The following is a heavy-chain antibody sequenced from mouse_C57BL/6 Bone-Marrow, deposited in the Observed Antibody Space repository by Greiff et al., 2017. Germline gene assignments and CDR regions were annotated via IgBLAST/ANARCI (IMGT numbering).Heavy chain of an antibody. Sequence: VQLQQPGAELVKPGASVKLSCKASGYTFTSYWMPWVKPRPGQGLEWIGMIHPNSGSTNYNEKFKSKATLTVDKSSSTAYMQLSSLTSEDSAVYYCARSLLVAYWGQGTLVTVSA. D-gene: IGHD2-10*01. CDR1: GYTFTSYW. V-gene: IGHV1-64*01. CDR2: IHPNSGST. CDR3: ARSLLVAY. J-gene: IGHJ3*01.